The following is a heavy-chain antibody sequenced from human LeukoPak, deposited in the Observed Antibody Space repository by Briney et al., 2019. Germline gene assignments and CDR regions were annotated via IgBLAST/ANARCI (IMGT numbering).Heavy chain of an antibody. CDR3: ATQIYDCSGGSCYAGYFQH. V-gene: IGHV1-69*13. CDR1: GITFSSYA. J-gene: IGHJ1*01. Sequence: GASVKVSCKTSGITFSSYAINWVRQAPGQGLEWMGGIIPIFGTANYGQKFQGRVTITADESTSTAYMELSSLRSEDTAVYYCATQIYDCSGGSCYAGYFQHWGQGTLVTVSS. D-gene: IGHD2-15*01. CDR2: IIPIFGTA.